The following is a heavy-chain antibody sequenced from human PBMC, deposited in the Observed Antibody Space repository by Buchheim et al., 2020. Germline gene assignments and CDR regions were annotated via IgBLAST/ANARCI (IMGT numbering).Heavy chain of an antibody. D-gene: IGHD6-6*01. J-gene: IGHJ4*02. CDR2: SYYSGST. Sequence: QVQLQESGPGLVKPSETLSLTCIVSGASISNYYWSWIRQPPGKGLEWIGYSYYSGSTNYNPSLRSRVTISVDTSKKQFSLKLTSVTAADTAMYYCAGLRRDSSSSGRIDYWGQGTL. CDR1: GASISNYY. V-gene: IGHV4-59*01. CDR3: AGLRRDSSSSGRIDY.